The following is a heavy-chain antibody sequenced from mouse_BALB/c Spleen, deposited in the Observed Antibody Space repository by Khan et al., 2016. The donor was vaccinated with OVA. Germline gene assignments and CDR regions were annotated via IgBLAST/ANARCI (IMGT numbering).Heavy chain of an antibody. V-gene: IGHV1-4*01. D-gene: IGHD2-14*01. J-gene: IGHJ3*01. Sequence: VQLQESGAELARPGASVKMSCKASGYTFTSYTIHWIKLRPGQGLEWIGYINPSNGYTNYNQKFKDKATLTADKSSTTAYMQLSSLTSDDSAVDDSVRDGAYHRNDGWFAYWGQGTLVTVSA. CDR1: GYTFTSYT. CDR2: INPSNGYT. CDR3: VRDGAYHRNDGWFAY.